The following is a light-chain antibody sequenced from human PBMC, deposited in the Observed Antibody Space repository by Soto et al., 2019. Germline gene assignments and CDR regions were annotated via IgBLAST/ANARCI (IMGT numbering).Light chain of an antibody. V-gene: IGKV1-39*01. CDR3: QQSDSMPWT. Sequence: DIQMTQSPSSLSASVGDRVIITCRASQSIVSHLNWYQQKPGKAPKLLIYGASSLRSGVPSRFSGRRSGTDFTLTISSLQPEDFATYHCQQSDSMPWTFGPGTKVEIK. CDR1: QSIVSH. CDR2: GAS. J-gene: IGKJ1*01.